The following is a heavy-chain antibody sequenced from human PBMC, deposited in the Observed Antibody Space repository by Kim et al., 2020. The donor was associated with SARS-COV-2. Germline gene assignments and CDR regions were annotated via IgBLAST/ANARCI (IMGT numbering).Heavy chain of an antibody. D-gene: IGHD3-10*01. CDR3: VRDVGTWFDP. J-gene: IGHJ5*02. Sequence: GGSLRLSCAASGFTFSRYWMHWVRQAPGKGLVWVSNVKSDGSSTSYADSVKGRFTVSRDNAKNTLYLQMNSLRAEDTAVYYCVRDVGTWFDPGGQGTLVT. CDR2: VKSDGSST. V-gene: IGHV3-74*01. CDR1: GFTFSRYW.